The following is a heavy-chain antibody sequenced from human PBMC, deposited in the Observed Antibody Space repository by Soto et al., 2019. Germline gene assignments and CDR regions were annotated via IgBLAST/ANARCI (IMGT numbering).Heavy chain of an antibody. V-gene: IGHV3-15*04. CDR3: AIYCDGGACYSALDV. CDR2: IESQVNRGTT. J-gene: IGHJ3*01. Sequence: EVQLVESGGVLVKPGGSLRLSCAASGLTLKSAWMSWVRQAPGKGLEWVGRIESQVNRGTTDYAPPVKGRFTISRDDSANIVYLQMTSLKAEDTAVYFCAIYCDGGACYSALDVWGQGTLVTVSS. CDR1: GLTLKSAW. D-gene: IGHD2-8*02.